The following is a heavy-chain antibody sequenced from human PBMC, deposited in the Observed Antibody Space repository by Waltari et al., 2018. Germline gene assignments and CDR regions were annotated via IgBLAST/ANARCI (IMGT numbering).Heavy chain of an antibody. V-gene: IGHV4-59*01. J-gene: IGHJ4*02. CDR1: Y. CDR3: ARGPSYSSSWYY. Sequence: YWSWIRQPPGKGLEWIGYIYYSGSTNYNPSLKSRVTISVDTSKNQFSLKLSSVTAADTAVYYCARGPSYSSSWYYWGQGTLVTVSS. D-gene: IGHD6-13*01. CDR2: IYYSGST.